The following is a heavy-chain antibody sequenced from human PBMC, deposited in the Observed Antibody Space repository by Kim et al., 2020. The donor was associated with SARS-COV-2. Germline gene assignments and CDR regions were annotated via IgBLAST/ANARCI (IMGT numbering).Heavy chain of an antibody. CDR1: GGSISSYY. Sequence: SETLSLTCTVSGGSISSYYWSWIRQPAGKGLEWIGRIYTSGSTNYNPSLKSRVTMSVDTSKNQFSLKLSSVTAADTAVYYCARDVEPPPGYGYGWYYYGMDVWGQGTTVTVSS. V-gene: IGHV4-4*07. CDR2: IYTSGST. J-gene: IGHJ6*02. CDR3: ARDVEPPPGYGYGWYYYGMDV. D-gene: IGHD5-18*01.